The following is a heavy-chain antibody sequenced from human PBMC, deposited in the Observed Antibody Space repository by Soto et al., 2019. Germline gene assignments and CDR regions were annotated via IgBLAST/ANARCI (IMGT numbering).Heavy chain of an antibody. CDR2: IIPIFGTA. CDR1: GGTFSSYA. D-gene: IGHD1-1*01. J-gene: IGHJ5*02. Sequence: ASVKVSCKASGGTFSSYAISWVRQAPGQGLEWMGGIIPIFGTANYAQKFQGRVTITADESTSTAYMELSSLRSEDTAVYYCARAGYPRDWFDPWGQGTLVTVSS. V-gene: IGHV1-69*13. CDR3: ARAGYPRDWFDP.